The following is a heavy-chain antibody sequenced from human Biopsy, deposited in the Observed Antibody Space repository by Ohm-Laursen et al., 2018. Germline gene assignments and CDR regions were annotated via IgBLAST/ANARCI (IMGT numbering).Heavy chain of an antibody. CDR3: AADINVWNVNY. CDR1: GYTLTALS. D-gene: IGHD1-1*01. V-gene: IGHV1-24*01. J-gene: IGHJ4*02. CDR2: FAPENGKT. Sequence: SVKVSCKVSGYTLTALSMHWVRQAPGRGLEWMGGFAPENGKTIYAQKFQGRITMTEDTSTDTAYMELSSLGSEDTAVYYCAADINVWNVNYWGQGTQVTVSS.